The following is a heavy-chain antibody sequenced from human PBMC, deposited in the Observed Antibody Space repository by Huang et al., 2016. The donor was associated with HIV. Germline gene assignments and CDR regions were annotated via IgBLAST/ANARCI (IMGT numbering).Heavy chain of an antibody. CDR1: GFAFSRYW. Sequence: DVQLVESGGALVQPGGSLKLSCAASGFAFSRYWMHWVRQAPGKGPIWVSRSNGDGSSTSYTDSVKGRFNISRDNTKNIGYLQMNSLRAEDTAVYYCARGPRPLNYDSSGPGDYWGQGTLVTVSS. D-gene: IGHD3-22*01. CDR3: ARGPRPLNYDSSGPGDY. V-gene: IGHV3-74*01. CDR2: SNGDGSST. J-gene: IGHJ4*02.